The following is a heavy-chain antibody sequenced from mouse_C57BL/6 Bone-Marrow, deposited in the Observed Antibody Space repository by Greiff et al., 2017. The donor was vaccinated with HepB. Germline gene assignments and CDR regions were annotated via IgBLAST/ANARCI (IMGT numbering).Heavy chain of an antibody. CDR3: ARFLYYYGSRNY. Sequence: VQLQQSGAELVRPGPSVKLSCKASGYTFTSYWMHWVKQRPGQGLEWIGVIDPSDSYTNYNQKFKGKATLTVDTSSSTAYMQLSSLTSEDSAVYYCARFLYYYGSRNYWGQGTTLTVSS. V-gene: IGHV1-59*01. J-gene: IGHJ2*01. D-gene: IGHD1-1*01. CDR2: IDPSDSYT. CDR1: GYTFTSYW.